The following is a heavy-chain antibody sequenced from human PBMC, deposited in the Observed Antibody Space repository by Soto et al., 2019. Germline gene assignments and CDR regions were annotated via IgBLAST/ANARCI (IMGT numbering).Heavy chain of an antibody. D-gene: IGHD3-10*01. J-gene: IGHJ4*02. CDR2: IIPIFGTA. Sequence: GASVKVSCKASGGTFSSYAISWVRQAPGQGLEWMGGIIPIFGTANYAQKFQGRVTITADESTSTAYMELSSLRSEDAAVYYCARDNRGSGSRIFDYWGQGTLVTVSS. V-gene: IGHV1-69*13. CDR3: ARDNRGSGSRIFDY. CDR1: GGTFSSYA.